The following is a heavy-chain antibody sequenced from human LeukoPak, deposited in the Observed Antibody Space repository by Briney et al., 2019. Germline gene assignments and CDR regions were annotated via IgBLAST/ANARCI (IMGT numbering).Heavy chain of an antibody. J-gene: IGHJ4*02. V-gene: IGHV4-4*07. CDR1: GGSISSNY. CDR3: AREEIAVTARSLDY. D-gene: IGHD6-19*01. CDR2: IYTSWST. Sequence: PSETLSLTCTVSGGSISSNYWTWIRQPAGKRLEWIVHIYTSWSTNYNPSIKSRLSMSIDTSQNQFSLTLSSVPAADTAVYSCAREEIAVTARSLDYWGQGTLVTVSS.